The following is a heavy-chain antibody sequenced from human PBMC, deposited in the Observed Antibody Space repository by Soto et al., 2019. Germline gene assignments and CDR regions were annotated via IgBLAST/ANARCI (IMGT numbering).Heavy chain of an antibody. CDR3: ARGFNVLRYSPRPPNWFDP. CDR2: IYYSGST. J-gene: IGHJ5*02. V-gene: IGHV4-31*03. CDR1: GGSISSGGYY. D-gene: IGHD3-9*01. Sequence: SETLSLTCTVSGGSISSGGYYWSWIRQHPGKGLEWIGYIYYSGSTYYNPSLKSRVTISVDTSKNQFSLKLSSVTAADTAVYYCARGFNVLRYSPRPPNWFDPWGQGTLVTVSS.